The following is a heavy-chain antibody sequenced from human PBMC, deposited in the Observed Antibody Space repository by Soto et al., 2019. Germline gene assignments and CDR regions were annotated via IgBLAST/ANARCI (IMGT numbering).Heavy chain of an antibody. V-gene: IGHV1-8*01. J-gene: IGHJ4*02. Sequence: QVQLVQSGAEVKKPGASVKVSCKASGYTFTSYDINWVRQATGQGLEWMGWMNPNSGNTGYAQKSQSXVTMTRNTSISTAYMEVSSLRAEDTAVYYGARERAGRANDYWGQGTLVTVSS. CDR3: ARERAGRANDY. CDR1: GYTFTSYD. CDR2: MNPNSGNT. D-gene: IGHD6-19*01.